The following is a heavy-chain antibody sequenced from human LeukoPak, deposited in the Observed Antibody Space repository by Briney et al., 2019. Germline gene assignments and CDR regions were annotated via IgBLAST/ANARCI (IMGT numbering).Heavy chain of an antibody. J-gene: IGHJ4*02. CDR1: GFTFSSSA. Sequence: GGSLRLSCAASGFTFSSSAMSWVRQDPGKGLEWVSAISNNGGYTYYADSVQGRFTISRDNSKSTLCLQMNSLRAEDTAVYYCAKQLGYCSDGSCYFPYWGQGTLVTVSS. D-gene: IGHD2-15*01. CDR3: AKQLGYCSDGSCYFPY. CDR2: ISNNGGYT. V-gene: IGHV3-23*01.